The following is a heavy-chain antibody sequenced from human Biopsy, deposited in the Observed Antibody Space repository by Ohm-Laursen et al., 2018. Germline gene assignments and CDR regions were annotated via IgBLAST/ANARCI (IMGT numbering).Heavy chain of an antibody. D-gene: IGHD4-17*01. Sequence: SVKVSCRTSGVTFTSYAISWVRQAPGQGLEWMGGVMPIFGTANYAQKFQGRVTITADKSTSTAHLDLSSLRSEDTAVYYCATRVTPVTTLYYYAMDVWGQGTTVTVSS. V-gene: IGHV1-69*06. CDR3: ATRVTPVTTLYYYAMDV. CDR1: GVTFTSYA. J-gene: IGHJ6*02. CDR2: VMPIFGTA.